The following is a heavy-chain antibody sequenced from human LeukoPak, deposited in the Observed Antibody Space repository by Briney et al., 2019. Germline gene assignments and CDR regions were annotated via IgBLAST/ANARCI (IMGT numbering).Heavy chain of an antibody. Sequence: ASVKVSCKASGYTFTGYYMHWVRQAPGQGLEWMGWINPNSGGTNYAQKFQGRVTMTRDTSISTAYMELSRLRSDDTAVYYCARNPAAPYYYYMDVWGKGTTVTVSS. J-gene: IGHJ6*03. D-gene: IGHD2-2*01. CDR2: INPNSGGT. CDR3: ARNPAAPYYYYMDV. V-gene: IGHV1-2*02. CDR1: GYTFTGYY.